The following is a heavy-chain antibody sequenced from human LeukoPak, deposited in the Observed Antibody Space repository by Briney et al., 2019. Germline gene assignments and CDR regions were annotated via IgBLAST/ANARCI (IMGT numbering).Heavy chain of an antibody. J-gene: IGHJ4*02. CDR3: ARAHRYCSSTSCLLGRDY. CDR2: INHSGST. V-gene: IGHV4-34*01. Sequence: SETLSLTCAVYGGSFSGYYWSWIRQPPGKGLEWIGEINHSGSTNYNPSLKSRVTISVDTSKNQFSLKLSSVTAADTAVYYCARAHRYCSSTSCLLGRDYWGQGTLVTVSS. CDR1: GGSFSGYY. D-gene: IGHD2-2*01.